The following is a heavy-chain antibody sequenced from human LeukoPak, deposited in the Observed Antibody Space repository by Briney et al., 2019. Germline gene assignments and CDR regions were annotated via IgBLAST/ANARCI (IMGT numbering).Heavy chain of an antibody. J-gene: IGHJ4*02. Sequence: SETLSLTCTVSGGSISSYYWSWIRQPPGKGLEWIGYIYYSGSTNYNPSLKSRVTISVDTSKNQFSLKLSSVTAADTAVYYCARDRGSYETNFDYWGQGTLVTVSS. D-gene: IGHD1-26*01. CDR1: GGSISSYY. CDR2: IYYSGST. CDR3: ARDRGSYETNFDY. V-gene: IGHV4-59*12.